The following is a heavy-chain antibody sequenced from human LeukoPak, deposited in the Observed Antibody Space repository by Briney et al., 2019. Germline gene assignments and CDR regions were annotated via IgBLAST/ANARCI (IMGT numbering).Heavy chain of an antibody. CDR1: GGTFSSYA. D-gene: IGHD3-22*01. CDR3: ARDLDYYDSSESG. CDR2: IIPILGIA. J-gene: IGHJ4*02. Sequence: SVKVSCKASGGTFSSYAISWVRQAPGQGLEWMGRIIPILGIANYAQKFQGGVTITADKSTSTAYMELSSLRSEDTAVYYCARDLDYYDSSESGWGQGTLVTVSS. V-gene: IGHV1-69*04.